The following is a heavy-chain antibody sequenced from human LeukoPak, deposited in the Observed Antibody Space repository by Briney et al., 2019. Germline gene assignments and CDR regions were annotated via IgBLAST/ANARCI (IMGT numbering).Heavy chain of an antibody. J-gene: IGHJ4*02. CDR2: ISRSCSTK. D-gene: IGHD4-17*01. CDR1: VFPFRSYE. Sequence: GGSLRLSCGASVFPFRSYEMNWVRQAPGKGLEWVSYISRSCSTKHYGHCVRRRYHIPRHNANNSLYPHMKSLSAGHVGILYCARDPYCGDYVVWGQGTLVTVSS. V-gene: IGHV3-48*03. CDR3: ARDPYCGDYVV.